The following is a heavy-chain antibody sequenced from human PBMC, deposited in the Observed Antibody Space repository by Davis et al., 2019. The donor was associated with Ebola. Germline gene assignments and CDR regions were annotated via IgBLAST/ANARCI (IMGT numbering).Heavy chain of an antibody. D-gene: IGHD2-15*01. CDR1: GGSISSHY. V-gene: IGHV4-4*07. CDR3: VRDGCPGGSCYCGDY. J-gene: IGHJ4*02. Sequence: PSETLSLTCTVSGGSISSHYWSWIRQPAGKGLEWIGRIYTSGRTNYNPSLKSRVTMSADTSKNQFSLRLSSVTAADTAVYYCVRDGCPGGSCYCGDYWGQGTLVTVSS. CDR2: IYTSGRT.